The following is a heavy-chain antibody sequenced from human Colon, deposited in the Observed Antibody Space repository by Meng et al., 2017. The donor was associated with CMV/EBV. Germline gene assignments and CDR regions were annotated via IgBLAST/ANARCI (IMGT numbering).Heavy chain of an antibody. CDR1: GFTFSSFG. CDR2: ITDGGRSI. CDR3: AKEGGIGDWYYFDY. D-gene: IGHD2-21*01. V-gene: IGHV3-23*01. J-gene: IGHJ4*02. Sequence: GESLKISCAASGFTFSSFGMSWVRQAPGKGLEWVLGITDGGRSIYHADSAKGRFTISRDNSKGTLYLEMSSLRAEDTAVYYCAKEGGIGDWYYFDYWGQGTLVTSPQ.